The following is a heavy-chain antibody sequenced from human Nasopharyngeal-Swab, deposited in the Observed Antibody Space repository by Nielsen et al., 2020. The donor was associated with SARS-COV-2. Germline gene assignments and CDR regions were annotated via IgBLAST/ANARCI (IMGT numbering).Heavy chain of an antibody. Sequence: GESLKISCVGTGFTFSSFWMNWARQAPGMGLEWVANIKEDGSQKNYADSVKGRFTISRDNSKNTLYLQMNSLRAEDTAVYYCASSTVTTWFDIWGQGTMVTVSS. CDR3: ASSTVTTWFDI. J-gene: IGHJ3*02. CDR1: GFTFSSFW. CDR2: IKEDGSQK. V-gene: IGHV3-7*01. D-gene: IGHD4-17*01.